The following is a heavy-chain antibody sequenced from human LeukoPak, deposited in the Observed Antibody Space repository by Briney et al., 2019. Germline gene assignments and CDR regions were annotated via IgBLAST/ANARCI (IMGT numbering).Heavy chain of an antibody. CDR2: ISAYNGNT. CDR3: ARTPRSGTSYYFDY. Sequence: ASVKVSCKASGYTFTSYGISWVRQAPGQGLEGMGWISAYNGNTNYAQKLQGRVTMTTDTSTSTAYMELRSLRSDDTAVYYCARTPRSGTSYYFDYWGQGTLVTVSS. J-gene: IGHJ4*02. V-gene: IGHV1-18*01. CDR1: GYTFTSYG.